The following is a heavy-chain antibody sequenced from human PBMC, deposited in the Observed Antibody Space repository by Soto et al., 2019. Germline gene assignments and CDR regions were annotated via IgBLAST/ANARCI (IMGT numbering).Heavy chain of an antibody. J-gene: IGHJ4*02. CDR1: GFTFSSYW. CDR3: ARAAGAEKEDY. CDR2: IKEDGSER. D-gene: IGHD3-10*01. Sequence: EVQLVESGGGLVQPGGSLRLSCAASGFTFSSYWMSWVRQAPGKGLEWVANIKEDGSERYYVDSVKGRFTISRDNAKNSLSLQMNSMRAENTAVYYCARAAGAEKEDYGGQGTRVTVSS. V-gene: IGHV3-7*04.